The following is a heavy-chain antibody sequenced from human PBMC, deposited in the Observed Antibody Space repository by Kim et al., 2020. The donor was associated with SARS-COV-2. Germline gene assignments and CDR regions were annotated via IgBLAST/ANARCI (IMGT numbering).Heavy chain of an antibody. CDR1: GGSISSYY. V-gene: IGHV4-4*07. CDR2: IYTSGST. Sequence: SETLSLTCTVSGGSISSYYWSWIRQPAGKGLEWIGRIYTSGSTNYNPSLKSRVTMSVDTSKNQFSLKLSSVTAADTAVYYCARDGYSSSWTVRYGMDVWGQGTTVTVSS. CDR3: ARDGYSSSWTVRYGMDV. J-gene: IGHJ6*02. D-gene: IGHD6-13*01.